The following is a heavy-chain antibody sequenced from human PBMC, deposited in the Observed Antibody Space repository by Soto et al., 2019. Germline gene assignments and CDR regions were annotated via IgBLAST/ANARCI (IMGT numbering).Heavy chain of an antibody. Sequence: QVQLVQSGAEVKKPGASVKVSCKASGYTFTSYDINWVRQATGQGLEWMGWMNRNSGNTGYAQKFQGRVTMTRNTSISTAYMELSSLRSEDTAVYYCARVTYYDFWSGYYDLPLYYYYGMDVWGQGTTVTVSS. CDR3: ARVTYYDFWSGYYDLPLYYYYGMDV. V-gene: IGHV1-8*01. CDR2: MNRNSGNT. J-gene: IGHJ6*02. D-gene: IGHD3-3*01. CDR1: GYTFTSYD.